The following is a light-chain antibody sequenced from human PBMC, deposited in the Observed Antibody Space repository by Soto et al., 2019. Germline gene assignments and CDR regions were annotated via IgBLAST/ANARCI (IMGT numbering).Light chain of an antibody. J-gene: IGKJ1*01. CDR2: DAP. Sequence: IVLTQSPGTLSLSPGVRATLSCRTSQSVSTSKLAWYQQRPGQAPRLLMYDAPRRATGIPDRFSGSGSGTDFTLTISRLEPEDVAVYYCQQYVNFVWTFDQGTKVEI. CDR1: QSVSTSK. CDR3: QQYVNFVWT. V-gene: IGKV3-20*01.